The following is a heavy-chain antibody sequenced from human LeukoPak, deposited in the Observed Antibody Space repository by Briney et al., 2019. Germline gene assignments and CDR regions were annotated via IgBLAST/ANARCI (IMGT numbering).Heavy chain of an antibody. D-gene: IGHD4-17*01. Sequence: SVKVSCKAFGYTFNNYGITWVRRAPGQGLEWMGRIIPILGIANYAQKFQGRVTITADKSTSTAYMELSSLRSEDTAVYYCARDTDYGDYAYYFDYWGQGTLVTVSS. CDR2: IIPILGIA. J-gene: IGHJ4*02. V-gene: IGHV1-69*04. CDR1: GYTFNNYG. CDR3: ARDTDYGDYAYYFDY.